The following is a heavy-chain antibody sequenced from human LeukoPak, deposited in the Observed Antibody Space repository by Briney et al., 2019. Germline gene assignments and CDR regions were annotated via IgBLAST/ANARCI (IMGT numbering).Heavy chain of an antibody. V-gene: IGHV3-13*01. J-gene: IGHJ4*02. Sequence: GGSLRLSCAASGFTFSSYDMHWVRQATGKGLEWVSAIGTAGDTYYPGSVKGRFTISRENAKNSLYLQMNSLRAGDTAVYYCARGLTMVRGVTRRYYFDYWGQGTLVTVSS. CDR1: GFTFSSYD. CDR2: IGTAGDT. CDR3: ARGLTMVRGVTRRYYFDY. D-gene: IGHD3-10*01.